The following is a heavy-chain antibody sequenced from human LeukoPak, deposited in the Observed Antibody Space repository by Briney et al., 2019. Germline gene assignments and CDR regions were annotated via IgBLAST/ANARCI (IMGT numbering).Heavy chain of an antibody. CDR2: IGTSSTTI. Sequence: GGSLRLSCAASGFTFSSYTMNWVRQPPGKGLEWVSNIGTSSTTIYYADSVKGRFTISRDNAKNSLYLQMNSLRAEDTAVYYCARDRGYSYGTDAFDIWGQGPMVTVSS. CDR1: GFTFSSYT. J-gene: IGHJ3*02. D-gene: IGHD5-18*01. CDR3: ARDRGYSYGTDAFDI. V-gene: IGHV3-48*01.